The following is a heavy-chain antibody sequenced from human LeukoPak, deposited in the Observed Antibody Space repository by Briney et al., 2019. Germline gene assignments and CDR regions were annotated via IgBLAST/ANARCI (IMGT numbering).Heavy chain of an antibody. V-gene: IGHV3-21*01. CDR1: GFTYSGYV. CDR3: ARGPQFSGPGWFDP. Sequence: GGSLRLSCAASGFTYSGYVMTWVRQAPGKGLECVSSITFSSSHIYYADSVKGRFTISRDNTKDSLYLQMNSLRAEDTAIYYCARGPQFSGPGWFDPWGQGTLVTVSS. J-gene: IGHJ5*02. D-gene: IGHD3-10*01. CDR2: ITFSSSHI.